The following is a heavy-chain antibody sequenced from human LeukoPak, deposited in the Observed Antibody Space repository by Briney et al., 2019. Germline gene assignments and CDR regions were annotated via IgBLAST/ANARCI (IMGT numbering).Heavy chain of an antibody. D-gene: IGHD4-17*01. Sequence: GGSPRLSCAASGFTFSSHWMYWVRQAPGKGLVWVSRINSDGSSTSYADSVKGRFTISRDNAKNTLYLQVNSLRVEDTAVYYCASPQSGDYGALYFQHWGPGTLVTVSS. CDR2: INSDGSST. J-gene: IGHJ1*01. V-gene: IGHV3-74*01. CDR1: GFTFSSHW. CDR3: ASPQSGDYGALYFQH.